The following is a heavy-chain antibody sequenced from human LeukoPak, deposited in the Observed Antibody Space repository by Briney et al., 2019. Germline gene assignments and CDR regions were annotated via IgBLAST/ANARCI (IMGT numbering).Heavy chain of an antibody. CDR2: IFHNGSS. CDR1: GGSISSGNW. Sequence: SETLSLTCVVSGGSISSGNWWSWVRQPPGMGLEWIGEIFHNGSSNYNPSLKSRVTMSLDKSNNQFSLKLSSVTAADTAVYYCARVGPWVNPDYYYYYMDVWGKGTTVTVSS. D-gene: IGHD1-14*01. J-gene: IGHJ6*03. CDR3: ARVGPWVNPDYYYYYMDV. V-gene: IGHV4-4*02.